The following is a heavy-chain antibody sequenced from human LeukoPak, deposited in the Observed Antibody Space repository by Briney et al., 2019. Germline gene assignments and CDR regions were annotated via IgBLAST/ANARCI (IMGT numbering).Heavy chain of an antibody. CDR1: GGSISSYY. D-gene: IGHD3-22*01. CDR2: IYYSGST. J-gene: IGHJ6*03. V-gene: IGHV4-59*01. CDR3: ARGKYDSSGYYSYYYMDV. Sequence: SETLSLTCTVSGGSISSYYWSWIRQPPGKGLEWIGYIYYSGSTNYNPSLKSRVTISIDTSKNQFSLKLSSVTAADTAVYYCARGKYDSSGYYSYYYMDVWGKGTTVTVSS.